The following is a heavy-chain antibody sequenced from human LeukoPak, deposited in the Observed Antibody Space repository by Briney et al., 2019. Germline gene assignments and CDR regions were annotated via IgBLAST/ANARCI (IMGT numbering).Heavy chain of an antibody. CDR2: IDPNNGDT. J-gene: IGHJ4*02. CDR1: GYTFTGTGWY. CDR3: ARDGPAQMVDLDY. V-gene: IGHV1-2*02. D-gene: IGHD3-10*01. Sequence: ASVKVSCKASGYTFTGTGWYIYWLRQAPGQGLECMGWIDPNNGDTAYAQKFEGRVAMTRDTAISTAYMELRRPRPGDTAVYVCARDGPAQMVDLDYWGQGTLVTVSS.